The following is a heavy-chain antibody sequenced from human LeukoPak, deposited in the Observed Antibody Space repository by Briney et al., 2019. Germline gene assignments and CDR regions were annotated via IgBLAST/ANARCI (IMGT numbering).Heavy chain of an antibody. J-gene: IGHJ4*02. CDR3: AKNSQGLPYSSSWYVFDY. CDR2: ISYDGSNK. D-gene: IGHD6-13*01. Sequence: PGRSLRLSCAASGFTFSYYAMYWVRQAPGKGLEWVAVISYDGSNKYYADSVKGRFTISRDNSKNTLYLQMNSLRAEDTAVYYCAKNSQGLPYSSSWYVFDYWGQGTLVTVSS. CDR1: GFTFSYYA. V-gene: IGHV3-30*04.